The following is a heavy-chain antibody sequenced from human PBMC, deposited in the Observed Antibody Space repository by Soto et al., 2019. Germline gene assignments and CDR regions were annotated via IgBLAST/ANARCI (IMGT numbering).Heavy chain of an antibody. D-gene: IGHD3-10*01. CDR1: GGSITNYL. J-gene: IGHJ5*02. CDR2: IYYSGTT. CDR3: ARVYRSGSLTNWFDP. Sequence: SETLSLTCTVSGGSITNYLWSWIRQSPGKGLEWIGYIYYSGTTNYNPSLMSRVTISVDTSKNHFSLKLTSVTAADTAVYYCARVYRSGSLTNWFDPWGRGTLVTVSS. V-gene: IGHV4-59*01.